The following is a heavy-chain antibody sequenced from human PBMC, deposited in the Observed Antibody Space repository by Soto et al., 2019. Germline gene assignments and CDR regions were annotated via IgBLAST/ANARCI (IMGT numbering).Heavy chain of an antibody. Sequence: SETLSLTCTVSGGSINSGVYYWTWLRQHPGNGLEWLGYIADFGYTFYNPSLQCRVILSMDTSKSQFSLKLSSATAADTAVYFCARKQAGFFYGIDYWGQGTM. CDR1: GGSINSGVYY. J-gene: IGHJ4*02. CDR2: IADFGYT. CDR3: ARKQAGFFYGIDY. D-gene: IGHD3-3*01. V-gene: IGHV4-31*03.